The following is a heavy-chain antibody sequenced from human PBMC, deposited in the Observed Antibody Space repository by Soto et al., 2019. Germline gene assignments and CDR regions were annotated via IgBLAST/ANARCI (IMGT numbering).Heavy chain of an antibody. V-gene: IGHV1-69*13. Sequence: SVKVSCKASGGTFSSYAISWVRQAPGQGLEWMGGIIPIFGTANYAQKFQGRVTITADESTSTAYMELSSLRSEDTAVYYCARGRGSSWPYYYYYGMDVWGQGTTVTVSS. CDR3: ARGRGSSWPYYYYYGMDV. CDR1: GGTFSSYA. J-gene: IGHJ6*02. CDR2: IIPIFGTA. D-gene: IGHD6-13*01.